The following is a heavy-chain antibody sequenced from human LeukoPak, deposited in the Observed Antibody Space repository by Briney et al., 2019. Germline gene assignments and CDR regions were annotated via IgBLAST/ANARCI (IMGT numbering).Heavy chain of an antibody. J-gene: IGHJ6*03. V-gene: IGHV3-23*01. CDR3: AKDTIMITFGGVISTYFTNYYYYYMDV. CDR2: ISGSGGST. CDR1: GFTFSSYA. Sequence: PGGSLRLSCAASGFTFSSYAMSWLRQAPGKGLEWVSAISGSGGSTYYADSVKGRFTISRDNSKNTLYLQMNSLRAEDTAVYYCAKDTIMITFGGVISTYFTNYYYYYMDVWGKGTTVTVSS. D-gene: IGHD3-16*02.